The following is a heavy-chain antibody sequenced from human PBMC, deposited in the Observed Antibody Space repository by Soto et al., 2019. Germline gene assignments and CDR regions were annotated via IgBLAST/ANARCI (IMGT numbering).Heavy chain of an antibody. D-gene: IGHD5-12*01. Sequence: EVQLVESGGGLVQPGGSLRLSCAASGFTFSNAWMNWVRQAPGKGLEWVGRIKSKTDGGTTDYAAPVKGRFTISRDDSKNTLYLQMNSLKTEDTAVYYCTTVGLDIVASEWAYYFDYWGQGTLVTVSS. CDR2: IKSKTDGGTT. V-gene: IGHV3-15*07. CDR1: GFTFSNAW. CDR3: TTVGLDIVASEWAYYFDY. J-gene: IGHJ4*02.